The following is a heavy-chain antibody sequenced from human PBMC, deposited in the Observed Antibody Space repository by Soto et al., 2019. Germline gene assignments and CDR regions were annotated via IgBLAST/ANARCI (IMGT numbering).Heavy chain of an antibody. J-gene: IGHJ4*02. CDR3: ARDLAGPLGESDY. D-gene: IGHD6-19*01. V-gene: IGHV4-31*03. CDR1: GGSISSGGYY. CDR2: IYYSGST. Sequence: QVQLQESGPGLVKPSQTLSLTCTVSGGSISSGGYYWSWIRQHPGKGLEWIGYIYYSGSTYYNPYRKSRFNISVDTSKNQFSLKVGSVTGADTAVYYCARDLAGPLGESDYWGQGTLVTVSS.